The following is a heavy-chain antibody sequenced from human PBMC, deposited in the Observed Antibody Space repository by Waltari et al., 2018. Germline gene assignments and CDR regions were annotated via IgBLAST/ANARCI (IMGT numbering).Heavy chain of an antibody. V-gene: IGHV4-34*01. Sequence: QVQLQQWGAGLLKPSETLSLTCAVYGGSFSGYYWSWIRQPPGKGLEWIGEINHSGSTNYNPSLKSRGTISVDTSKNQFSLKLSSVTAADTAVYYCARGQGPQFPDYWGQGTLVTVSS. CDR2: INHSGST. CDR1: GGSFSGYY. J-gene: IGHJ4*02. CDR3: ARGQGPQFPDY.